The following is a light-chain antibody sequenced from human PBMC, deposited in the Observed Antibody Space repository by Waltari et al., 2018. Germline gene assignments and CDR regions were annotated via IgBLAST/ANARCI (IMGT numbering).Light chain of an antibody. CDR2: EVS. CDR3: CSYAGSSTFWV. J-gene: IGLJ3*02. V-gene: IGLV2-23*02. Sequence: QSALTQPASVSGSPGQSITISCPGTSRDVESYNLVHWYQQHPGKGPKLMIYEVSKRPSGVSNRFSASKSGNTASLTISGLQAEDEADYYCCSYAGSSTFWVFGGGTKLTVL. CDR1: SRDVESYNL.